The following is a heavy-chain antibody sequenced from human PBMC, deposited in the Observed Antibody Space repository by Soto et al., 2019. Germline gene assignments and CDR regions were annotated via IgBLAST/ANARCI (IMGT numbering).Heavy chain of an antibody. CDR2: INAGNGNT. Sequence: QVQLVQSGAEEKKPGASVKVSCKASGYTFTNYAMHWVRQAPGQRLEWMGWINAGNGNTKYSHKFQGRVTITRDTAASTSYMELSSLRAEDTAVYYCARVRGYSLPDYWGQGTLVTVSS. V-gene: IGHV1-3*05. CDR3: ARVRGYSLPDY. D-gene: IGHD2-15*01. J-gene: IGHJ4*02. CDR1: GYTFTNYA.